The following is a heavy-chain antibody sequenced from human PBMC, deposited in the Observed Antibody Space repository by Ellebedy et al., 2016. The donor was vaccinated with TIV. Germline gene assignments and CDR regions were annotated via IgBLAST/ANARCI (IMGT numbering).Heavy chain of an antibody. Sequence: SETLSLTXAVYGGSLSNYYWSWIRQAPGKGLEWIGYIYYTGTTTYNSSLKSRVTLSLDTSKNEFYVKLTSVTAADTAVYYCAAASSRGYGSGWSFDFWGRGSVVTVSS. D-gene: IGHD6-19*01. CDR3: AAASSRGYGSGWSFDF. J-gene: IGHJ4*02. V-gene: IGHV4-59*01. CDR2: IYYTGTT. CDR1: GGSLSNYY.